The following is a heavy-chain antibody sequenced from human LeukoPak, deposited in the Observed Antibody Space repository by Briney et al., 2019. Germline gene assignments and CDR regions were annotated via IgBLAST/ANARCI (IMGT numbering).Heavy chain of an antibody. CDR3: ARDTSLRFLEWLPHFDY. J-gene: IGHJ4*02. CDR2: ISAYNGNT. Sequence: ASVKVSCEASGYTFTSYGISWVRQAPGQGLEWMGWISAYNGNTNYAQKLQGRVTMTTDTSTSTAYMELRSLRSDDTAVYYCARDTSLRFLEWLPHFDYWGQGTLVTVSS. V-gene: IGHV1-18*01. D-gene: IGHD3-3*01. CDR1: GYTFTSYG.